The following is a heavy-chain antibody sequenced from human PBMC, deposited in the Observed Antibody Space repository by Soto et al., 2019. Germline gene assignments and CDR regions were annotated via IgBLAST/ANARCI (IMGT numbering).Heavy chain of an antibody. CDR3: AREGRGVSAFDY. Sequence: QVQLVESGGGVVQPGRSLRLSCAASGFTFSSYGMHWVRQAPGKGLEWVAVIWYDGSNKYYADSMKGRFTISRDNSKNTLYLQMNSLRAEDTAVYYCAREGRGVSAFDYWGQGTLVTVSS. CDR2: IWYDGSNK. D-gene: IGHD3-10*01. J-gene: IGHJ4*02. CDR1: GFTFSSYG. V-gene: IGHV3-33*01.